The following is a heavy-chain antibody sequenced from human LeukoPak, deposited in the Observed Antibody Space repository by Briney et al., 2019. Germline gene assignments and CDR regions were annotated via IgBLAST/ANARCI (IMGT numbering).Heavy chain of an antibody. V-gene: IGHV4-39*07. CDR3: ARVDTAMAFDY. CDR2: IYYGGST. Sequence: PSETLSLTCTVSGGSISSSTYYWGWIRQPPGKGLEWIGSIYYGGSTYYNSSLKSRVTISVDISKNQFSLKVSSVTAADTAVYYCARVDTAMAFDYWGQGTLVTVSS. CDR1: GGSISSSTYY. D-gene: IGHD5-18*01. J-gene: IGHJ4*02.